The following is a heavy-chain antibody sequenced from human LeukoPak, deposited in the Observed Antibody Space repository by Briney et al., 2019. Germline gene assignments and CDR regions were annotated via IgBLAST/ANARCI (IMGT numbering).Heavy chain of an antibody. CDR1: GYTFASYY. D-gene: IGHD1-26*01. Sequence: ASVKVSCKASGYTFASYYMHWVRQAPGQGLEWMGIINPSGGSTTYAQKSQGRVTMTRDTSTSTVYVELSSLRSEDTAVYYCARDSTPTYYSGTYYFEYWGQGTLVTVSS. CDR3: ARDSTPTYYSGTYYFEY. CDR2: INPSGGST. V-gene: IGHV1-46*01. J-gene: IGHJ4*02.